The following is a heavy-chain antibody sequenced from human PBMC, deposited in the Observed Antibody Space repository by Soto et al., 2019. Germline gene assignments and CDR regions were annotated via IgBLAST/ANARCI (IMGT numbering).Heavy chain of an antibody. V-gene: IGHV3-23*01. Sequence: EVQLLESGGGSVQPGGSLRLSCSASGFTFSNYAMSWVSQAPGKGLEWVASISGSGRSTNYADSVKGRFTISRDNSKKTLAVQMSSLRAEDTAVYYCARDGGNICSGGSCYFQAPDYWGQGTLVTVSP. CDR1: GFTFSNYA. D-gene: IGHD2-15*01. J-gene: IGHJ4*02. CDR3: ARDGGNICSGGSCYFQAPDY. CDR2: ISGSGRST.